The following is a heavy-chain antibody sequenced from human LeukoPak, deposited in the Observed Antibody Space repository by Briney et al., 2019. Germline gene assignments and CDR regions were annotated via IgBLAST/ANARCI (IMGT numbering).Heavy chain of an antibody. CDR3: ATAAYGISGSLDY. CDR1: GFTVQSNS. D-gene: IGHD3-22*01. J-gene: IGHJ4*02. CDR2: TYGGGTT. Sequence: GGSLRLSCAASGFTVQSNSITWVRRAPGQGLECVSVTYGGGTTYYADSVKGRFTISRDNSKNTLYLQMNSLRVEDTAVYFCATAAYGISGSLDYWGQGTLVTVSS. V-gene: IGHV3-53*01.